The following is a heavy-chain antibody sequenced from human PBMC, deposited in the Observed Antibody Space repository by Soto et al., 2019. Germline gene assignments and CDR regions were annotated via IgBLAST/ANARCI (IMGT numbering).Heavy chain of an antibody. D-gene: IGHD2-15*01. V-gene: IGHV4-59*01. J-gene: IGHJ5*02. CDR3: AREIVVVVAATDREVNWFDP. CDR2: IYYSGST. CDR1: GGSISSYY. Sequence: QVQLQESGPGLVKPSETLSLTCTVSGGSISSYYWSWIRQPPGKGLEWIGYIYYSGSTNYNPSLKSRVTISVDTSKNQFSLKLSSVTAADTAVYYCAREIVVVVAATDREVNWFDPWGQGTLVTVSS.